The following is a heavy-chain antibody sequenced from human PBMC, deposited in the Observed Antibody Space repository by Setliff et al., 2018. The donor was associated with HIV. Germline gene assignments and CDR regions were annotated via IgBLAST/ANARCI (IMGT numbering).Heavy chain of an antibody. CDR1: GYSISSGYY. CDR2: IFHSAAT. J-gene: IGHJ4*02. V-gene: IGHV4-38-2*01. D-gene: IGHD5-12*01. CDR3: ARRGAYGYDYFDY. Sequence: SETLSLTCAVSGYSISSGYYWGWIRQPPGKGLEWIGSIFHSAATNYNPSLKSRVTTSIDTSKNQFSLKLTSVTAADTAVYYCARRGAYGYDYFDYWGPGILVTSPQ.